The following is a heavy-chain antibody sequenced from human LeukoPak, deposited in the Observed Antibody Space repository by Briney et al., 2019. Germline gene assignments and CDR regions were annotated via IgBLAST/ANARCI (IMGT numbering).Heavy chain of an antibody. CDR3: ARIRRIMITFGGVNFFDY. J-gene: IGHJ4*02. V-gene: IGHV4-39*01. Sequence: SETLSLTCTVAGVSISSSSYYWGWIRQPPGKGLELIVSIYYSGSTYSTSSLNSLLTLSVDTSTNQFSLTVSSVTAADTAVYYYARIRRIMITFGGVNFFDYWGQGTLVTVSS. CDR1: GVSISSSSYY. D-gene: IGHD3-16*01. CDR2: IYYSGST.